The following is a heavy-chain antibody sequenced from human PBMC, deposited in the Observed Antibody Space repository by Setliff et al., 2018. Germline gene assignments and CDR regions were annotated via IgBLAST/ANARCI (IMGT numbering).Heavy chain of an antibody. Sequence: GGSLRLSCAASGFTFSSHWMHWVRQVPGKGLVWVSRINNEGSRSIYADSVRGRSTISRDNAKNTLYLQVNNLRAEDTALYYCTRDPPGSGWSFDYWGQGALVTVSS. CDR1: GFTFSSHW. D-gene: IGHD6-19*01. CDR2: INNEGSRS. CDR3: TRDPPGSGWSFDY. J-gene: IGHJ4*02. V-gene: IGHV3-74*01.